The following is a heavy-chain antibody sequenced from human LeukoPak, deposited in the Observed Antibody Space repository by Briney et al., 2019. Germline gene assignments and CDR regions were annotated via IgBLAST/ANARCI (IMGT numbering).Heavy chain of an antibody. Sequence: PGGSLRLSCAASGFTFRSYAMSWVRQAPGKGLEWVSAISGSGGSTYYADSVKGRFTISRDNSKNTLYPQMNSLSAEDTAVYYCAKGGQDYCSGGSCYPYYYYGMDVWGQGTTVTVSS. V-gene: IGHV3-23*01. CDR3: AKGGQDYCSGGSCYPYYYYGMDV. CDR1: GFTFRSYA. J-gene: IGHJ6*02. D-gene: IGHD2-15*01. CDR2: ISGSGGST.